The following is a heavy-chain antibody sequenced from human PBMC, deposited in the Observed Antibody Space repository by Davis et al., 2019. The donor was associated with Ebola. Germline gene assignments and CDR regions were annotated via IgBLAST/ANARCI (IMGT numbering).Heavy chain of an antibody. D-gene: IGHD5-18*01. Sequence: PSETLSLTCTVSGGSISSHYWSWIRQPPGKGLEWIGYIYYSGSTNYNPSLKSRVTISVDTSKNQFSLRLNSVTAADTAVYYCATKDTVTDHFDPWGPGTQVTVSS. J-gene: IGHJ5*02. CDR3: ATKDTVTDHFDP. CDR2: IYYSGST. V-gene: IGHV4-59*11. CDR1: GGSISSHY.